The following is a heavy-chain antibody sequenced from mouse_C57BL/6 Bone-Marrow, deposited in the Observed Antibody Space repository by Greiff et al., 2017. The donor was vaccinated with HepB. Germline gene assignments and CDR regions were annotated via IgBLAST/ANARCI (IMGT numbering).Heavy chain of an antibody. CDR3: TTGWDPAWFAY. CDR2: IDPENGDT. J-gene: IGHJ3*01. D-gene: IGHD4-1*01. CDR1: SFNIKDDY. V-gene: IGHV14-4*01. Sequence: VQLQQSGAELVRPGASVKLSCTASSFNIKDDYMHWVKQRPEQGLEWIGWIDPENGDTEYASKFQGKATITADTSSNTAYLQLSSLTSEDTAVYYCTTGWDPAWFAYWGQGTLVTVSA.